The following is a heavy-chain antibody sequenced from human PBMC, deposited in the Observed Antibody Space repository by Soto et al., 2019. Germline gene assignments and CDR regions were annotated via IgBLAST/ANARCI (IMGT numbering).Heavy chain of an antibody. Sequence: PSETLSLTCTVSGGSISSGDYYWSWIRQPPGKGLEWIGYIYYSGSTYYNPSLKSRVTISVDTSKNQFSLKLSSVTAADTAVYYCAGDPRLRSPPRDRGTDYWGQGTLLTVSS. D-gene: IGHD4-17*01. CDR1: GGSISSGDYY. CDR2: IYYSGST. V-gene: IGHV4-30-4*01. CDR3: AGDPRLRSPPRDRGTDY. J-gene: IGHJ4*02.